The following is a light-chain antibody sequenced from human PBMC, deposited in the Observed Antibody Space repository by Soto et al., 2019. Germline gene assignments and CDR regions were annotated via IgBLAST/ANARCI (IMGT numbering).Light chain of an antibody. V-gene: IGLV2-14*01. J-gene: IGLJ2*01. CDR2: DVS. CDR1: SSDVGGYNY. CDR3: SSYTSSSTLDV. Sequence: QSALTQPASVSGSPGQSITISCTGTSSDVGGYNYVSWYQQHPGKVPKLMIYDVSNRPSGVSNRFSGSKSGNTASLTISGLQADDEDDYYCSSYTSSSTLDVFGGGTKVTVL.